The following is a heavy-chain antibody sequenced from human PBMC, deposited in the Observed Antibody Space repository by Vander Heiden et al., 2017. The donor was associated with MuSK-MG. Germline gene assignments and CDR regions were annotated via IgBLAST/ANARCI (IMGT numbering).Heavy chain of an antibody. D-gene: IGHD2-2*01. J-gene: IGHJ4*02. CDR2: ISIDGNKN. CDR1: GFLFSSSD. V-gene: IGHV3-30-3*01. Sequence: QVQLVESGGGVVQPGRSLRLSCAASGFLFSSSDMHWVRQAPGKGLEWVAFISIDGNKNYYADSVQGRFSMSRDNSKNTVSLQMNSLRADDTAIYYCARGCTSTSCYVHDYWGQGTLVTVSS. CDR3: ARGCTSTSCYVHDY.